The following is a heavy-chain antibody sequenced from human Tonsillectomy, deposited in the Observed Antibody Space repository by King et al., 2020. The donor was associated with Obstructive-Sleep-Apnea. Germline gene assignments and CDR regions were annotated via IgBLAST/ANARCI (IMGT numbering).Heavy chain of an antibody. D-gene: IGHD1-26*01. CDR3: SRREGTYYKFDF. J-gene: IGHJ4*02. Sequence: QLQESGPGLVNPSETLSLTCSVSGGSISSYYWSWIRQPPGKGLEWIGDIYYTGNTNYNPSLQCRVTISVDTSKNQFSLNLTSVTAADTAVYYCSRREGTYYKFDFWGQGTLVTVSS. CDR1: GGSISSYY. CDR2: IYYTGNT. V-gene: IGHV4-59*08.